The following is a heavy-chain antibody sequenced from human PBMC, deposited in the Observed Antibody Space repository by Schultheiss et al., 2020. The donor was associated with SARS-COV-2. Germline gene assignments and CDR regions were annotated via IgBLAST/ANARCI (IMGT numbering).Heavy chain of an antibody. CDR2: ISSSGSII. CDR1: GFTFSSYE. J-gene: IGHJ6*02. V-gene: IGHV3-48*03. D-gene: IGHD5-24*01. Sequence: GESLKISCAASGFTFSSYEMNWVRQAPGKGLEWVSYISSSGSIIYYADSVKGRFTISRDNAKNSLYLQMNSLRAEDTAVYYCARDRGDGYSYYYYYGMDVWGQGTTVTVSS. CDR3: ARDRGDGYSYYYYYGMDV.